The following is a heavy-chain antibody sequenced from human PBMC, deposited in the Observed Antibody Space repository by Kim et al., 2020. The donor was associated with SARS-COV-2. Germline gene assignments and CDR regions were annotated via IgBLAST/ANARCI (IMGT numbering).Heavy chain of an antibody. CDR3: ARQRSSTWYDFDS. V-gene: IGHV1-3*01. CDR1: GYSFISYA. D-gene: IGHD6-13*01. CDR2: IIGGNGNT. J-gene: IGHJ4*02. Sequence: PSVKVSCKASGYSFISYAMHWVRQAPGQRLEWMGWIIGGNGNTKYSQKLQDRVTITRDTSASTAYMELSSLTSEDTAVYYCARQRSSTWYDFDSWGQGTLVTVSS.